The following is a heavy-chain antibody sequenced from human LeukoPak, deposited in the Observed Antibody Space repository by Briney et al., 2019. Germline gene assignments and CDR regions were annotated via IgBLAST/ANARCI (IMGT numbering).Heavy chain of an antibody. Sequence: GASVKVSCKASGYTFTSYGISWLRQAPGQGLEWMGWISAYNGNTNYAQKLQGRVTMTTDTSTSTAYMELRSLRSDDTAVYYCARALATGYYYYYYYMDVWGKGTTVTVSS. CDR3: ARALATGYYYYYYYMDV. V-gene: IGHV1-18*01. CDR1: GYTFTSYG. CDR2: ISAYNGNT. D-gene: IGHD3-9*01. J-gene: IGHJ6*03.